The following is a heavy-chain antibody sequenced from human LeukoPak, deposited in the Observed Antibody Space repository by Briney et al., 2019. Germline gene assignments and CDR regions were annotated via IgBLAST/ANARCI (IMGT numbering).Heavy chain of an antibody. V-gene: IGHV3-30*18. J-gene: IGHJ4*02. Sequence: GGSLRLSCAASGFTFCSYGMHWVRQAPGKGLEWVAVISYDGSNKYYADSVKGRFTISRDNSKNTLYLQMNSLRAEDTAVYYCAKLWFGELLAAYWGQGTLVTVSS. D-gene: IGHD3-10*01. CDR3: AKLWFGELLAAY. CDR2: ISYDGSNK. CDR1: GFTFCSYG.